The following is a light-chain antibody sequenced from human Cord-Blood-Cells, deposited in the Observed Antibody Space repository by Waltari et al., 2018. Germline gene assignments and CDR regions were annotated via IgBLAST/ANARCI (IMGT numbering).Light chain of an antibody. J-gene: IGKJ2*01. Sequence: DIQMTQSPSSLSASVGDRVTITCRASQSISSYLNWYQQKPWKAPKLLIYAASSLQSGVPSRFSGSGSWTDFTLTISSLQPEDFATYYCQQSYSTPYTFGQGTKLEIK. CDR3: QQSYSTPYT. CDR1: QSISSY. V-gene: IGKV1-39*01. CDR2: AAS.